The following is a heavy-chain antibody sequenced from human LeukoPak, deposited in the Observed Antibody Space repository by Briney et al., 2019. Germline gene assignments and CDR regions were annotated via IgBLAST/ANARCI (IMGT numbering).Heavy chain of an antibody. V-gene: IGHV4-59*01. CDR3: ARGYSDYIWFDP. J-gene: IGHJ5*02. Sequence: SETLSLTCTISGGSISSCYWNWIRQPPGKGLEWIGYIYDSGSTNYNPSLKSRVTISVDTSKNQFSLKLSSVTGADTAVYYCARGYSDYIWFDPWGQGTLVTVSS. CDR2: IYDSGST. CDR1: GGSISSCY. D-gene: IGHD4-11*01.